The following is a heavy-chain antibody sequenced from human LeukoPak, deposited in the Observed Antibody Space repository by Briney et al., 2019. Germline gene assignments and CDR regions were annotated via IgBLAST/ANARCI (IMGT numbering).Heavy chain of an antibody. CDR2: IYNTVDT. CDR3: ARATQRYETFDI. Sequence: SETLSLTCTVSGDSIIGNYWSWIRQSPGKGLEWIGYIYNTVDTNYNPSLKSRVTVSIDMSKKQFSLRLTSVTAADTAVYYCARATQRYETFDIWGQGAMVTVSS. J-gene: IGHJ3*02. D-gene: IGHD2-2*01. V-gene: IGHV4-59*01. CDR1: GDSIIGNY.